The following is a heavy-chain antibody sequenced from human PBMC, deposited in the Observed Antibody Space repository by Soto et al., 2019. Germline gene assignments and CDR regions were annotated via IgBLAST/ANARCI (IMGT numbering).Heavy chain of an antibody. D-gene: IGHD3-10*01. CDR1: GYTFSSYA. J-gene: IGHJ4*02. CDR3: AKDRGLVRTTLYFDY. CDR2: ISGSGGST. V-gene: IGHV3-23*01. Sequence: EVQLLESGGGLVQPGGSLRLSCAASGYTFSSYAMSWVRQAPGKGLEWVSAISGSGGSTYYADSVKGRFTISRDNSKNTLYLQMNSLRAEDTAVYYCAKDRGLVRTTLYFDYWGQGTLVTVSS.